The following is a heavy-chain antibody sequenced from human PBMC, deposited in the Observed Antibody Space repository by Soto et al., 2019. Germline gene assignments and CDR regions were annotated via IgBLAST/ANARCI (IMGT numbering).Heavy chain of an antibody. J-gene: IGHJ6*02. D-gene: IGHD2-21*01. CDR2: INPSGGST. Sequence: ASVKVSCKASGYTFTSYYMHWVRQAPGQGLEWMGIINPSGGSTSYAQKFQGRVTMTRDTSTSAVYMELSSLRSEDTAVYYCARDMHRNPWGMDVWGQGPTATVSS. V-gene: IGHV1-46*01. CDR1: GYTFTSYY. CDR3: ARDMHRNPWGMDV.